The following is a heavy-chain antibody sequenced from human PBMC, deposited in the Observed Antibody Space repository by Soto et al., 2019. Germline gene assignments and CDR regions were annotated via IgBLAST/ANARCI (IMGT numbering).Heavy chain of an antibody. CDR3: AREVSGSDGMKIFDY. CDR1: GFTFGSYA. D-gene: IGHD3-10*01. V-gene: IGHV3-30-3*01. Sequence: QVQLVESGGGVVQPGRSLRLSCAASGFTFGSYAVHWVRQAPGEGLEWVAIISYDGSEKNYADSVRGRFTISRDNSKNTLFLQMESLRAEETAVYYCAREVSGSDGMKIFDYWGQGTLVTVSS. J-gene: IGHJ4*02. CDR2: ISYDGSEK.